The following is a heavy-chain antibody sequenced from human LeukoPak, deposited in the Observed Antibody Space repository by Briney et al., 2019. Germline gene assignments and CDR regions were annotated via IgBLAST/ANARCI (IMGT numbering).Heavy chain of an antibody. CDR2: IKSKTDGGTT. Sequence: GGSLRLSCAASGFTFSNAWMSWVRQPPGKGLEWVGRIKSKTDGGTTDYAEPVKGRFTISRDDSKNTLCLQMNFLKTEDTALYYCAAVSVDYGDSSFDFWGQGTLVTVSS. J-gene: IGHJ4*02. V-gene: IGHV3-15*01. CDR1: GFTFSNAW. CDR3: AAVSVDYGDSSFDF. D-gene: IGHD4-17*01.